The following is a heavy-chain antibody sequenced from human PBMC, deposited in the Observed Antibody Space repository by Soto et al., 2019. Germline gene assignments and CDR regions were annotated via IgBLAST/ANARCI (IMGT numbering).Heavy chain of an antibody. J-gene: IGHJ6*02. CDR1: GFTFSSYG. CDR2: ISYDGSNK. V-gene: IGHV3-30*18. CDR3: AKKAQPVGSGYYHYYYYYGMDV. Sequence: ESGGGVVQPGRSLRLSCAASGFTFSSYGMHWVRQAPGKGLEWVAVISYDGSNKYYADSVKGRFTISRDNSKNTLYLQMNSLRAEDTAVYYCAKKAQPVGSGYYHYYYYYGMDVWGQGTTVTVSS. D-gene: IGHD3-22*01.